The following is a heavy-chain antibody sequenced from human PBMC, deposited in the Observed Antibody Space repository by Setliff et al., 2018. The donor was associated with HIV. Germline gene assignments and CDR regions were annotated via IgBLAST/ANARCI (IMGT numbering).Heavy chain of an antibody. CDR1: GGTLSSYA. V-gene: IGHV1-69*10. Sequence: ASVKVSCKASGGTLSSYAISWVRQAPGQGLEWMGGIIPILGIANYAQKFQGRVTITTDESTSTAYMELSSLRSEDTAVYYCARGVNYYDSSGYAPDSFDIWGQGTMVTVSS. J-gene: IGHJ3*02. CDR2: IIPILGIA. D-gene: IGHD3-22*01. CDR3: ARGVNYYDSSGYAPDSFDI.